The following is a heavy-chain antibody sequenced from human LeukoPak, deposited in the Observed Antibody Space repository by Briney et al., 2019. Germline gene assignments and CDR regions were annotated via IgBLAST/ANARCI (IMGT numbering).Heavy chain of an antibody. J-gene: IGHJ5*02. CDR3: ARMVKQAVGETVTWFDP. CDR1: GYTFTSYD. V-gene: IGHV1-8*03. D-gene: IGHD6-19*01. CDR2: MNPNSGNT. Sequence: ASVKVSCKASGYTFTSYDINWVRQATGQGLEWMGWMNPNSGNTGYAQKFQGRVTITRNTSISTAYMELSSLRSEDTAVYYCARMVKQAVGETVTWFDPWGQGTLVTVSS.